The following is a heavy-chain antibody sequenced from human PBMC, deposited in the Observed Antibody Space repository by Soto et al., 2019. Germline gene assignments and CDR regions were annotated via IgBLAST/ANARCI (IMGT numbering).Heavy chain of an antibody. CDR2: IYYSGST. J-gene: IGHJ5*02. CDR1: GGSISIYY. Sequence: PSDTLSLTCTVSGGSISIYYWSWIRQPPGKGLEWIGYIYYSGSTNYNPSLKSRVTISVDTSKNQFSLKLSSVTAADTAVYYCARGPYDGSGDNWFDPWGQGTLVTVSS. CDR3: ARGPYDGSGDNWFDP. V-gene: IGHV4-59*01. D-gene: IGHD3-10*01.